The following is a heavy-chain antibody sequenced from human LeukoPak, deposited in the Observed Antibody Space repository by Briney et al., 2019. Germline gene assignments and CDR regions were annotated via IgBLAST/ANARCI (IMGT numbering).Heavy chain of an antibody. CDR1: GGTFSSYA. D-gene: IGHD4-11*01. V-gene: IGHV1-69*05. CDR3: AREGSTTDAFDI. J-gene: IGHJ3*02. Sequence: SVKVSCKXSGGTFSSYAISWVRQAPGQGLEWMGGIIPIFGTANYAQKFQGRVTITTDESTSTAYMELSSLRSEDTAVYYCAREGSTTDAFDIWGQGTMVTVSS. CDR2: IIPIFGTA.